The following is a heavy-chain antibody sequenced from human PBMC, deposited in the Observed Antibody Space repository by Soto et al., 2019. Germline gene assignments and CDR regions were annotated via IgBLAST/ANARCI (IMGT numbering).Heavy chain of an antibody. J-gene: IGHJ5*01. CDR2: LKDRRQNYAT. Sequence: EVQLVESGGDLVQHGVSASRSCAASGFSVSGWYMDWVRQAPGKGLGWVARLKDRRQNYATEYAASVKGRFTVSRHPSQNSIVLQMNSLKIADTAVYYCAREGDTRWLDSWGEGSLVTVS. CDR1: GFSVSGWY. D-gene: IGHD1-26*01. CDR3: AREGDTRWLDS. V-gene: IGHV3-72*01.